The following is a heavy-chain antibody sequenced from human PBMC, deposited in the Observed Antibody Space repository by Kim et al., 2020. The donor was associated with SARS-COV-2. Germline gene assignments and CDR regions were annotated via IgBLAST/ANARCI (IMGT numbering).Heavy chain of an antibody. CDR3: ARGPNYSPFDY. J-gene: IGHJ4*02. D-gene: IGHD4-4*01. V-gene: IGHV3-48*03. Sequence: YSADPVRGRFNISRDNDKTSMYLQMNSLRAEDTAVYYCARGPNYSPFDYWGQGTLVTVSS.